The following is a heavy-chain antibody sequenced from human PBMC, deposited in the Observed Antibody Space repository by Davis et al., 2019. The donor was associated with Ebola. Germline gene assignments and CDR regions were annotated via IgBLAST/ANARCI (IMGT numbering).Heavy chain of an antibody. CDR1: GFILSAYD. J-gene: IGHJ6*04. D-gene: IGHD1-26*01. V-gene: IGHV3-30*02. CDR3: AKAKWEVEYHYSGMDV. CDR2: IWDDGSNK. Sequence: GESLKISCAASGFILSAYDMNWVRQAPGKGLQWVAVIWDDGSNKYYADSVKGRFTISRDNTKNTLYLQMNSLRAEDTAVYLCAKAKWEVEYHYSGMDVWGKGTTVTVSS.